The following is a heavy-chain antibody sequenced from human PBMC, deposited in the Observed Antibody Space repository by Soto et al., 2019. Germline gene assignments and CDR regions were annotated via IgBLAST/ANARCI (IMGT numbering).Heavy chain of an antibody. V-gene: IGHV6-1*01. CDR2: TYHLAKWYY. CDR3: ARWVLGPWSGYYNFFDH. J-gene: IGHJ5*02. CDR1: GDSVASNSAA. Sequence: PSQTLSLTCDISGDSVASNSAAWNWIRQSPSRGLEWLGRTYHLAKWYYDYAVSVKGRIIIQADRSKNQVSLQLNSVTPEDTAIYYCARWVLGPWSGYYNFFDHWGQGSLVTVSS. D-gene: IGHD3-3*01.